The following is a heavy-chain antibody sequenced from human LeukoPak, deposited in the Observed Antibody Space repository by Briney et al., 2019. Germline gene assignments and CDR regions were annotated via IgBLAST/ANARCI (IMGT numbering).Heavy chain of an antibody. D-gene: IGHD3-10*01. V-gene: IGHV4-4*07. CDR2: IYTSGST. J-gene: IGHJ4*02. CDR3: ATDPDFGSGSYFDY. Sequence: PSETLSPTCTVSGGSISSYYWSWIRQPAGKGLEWIGRIYTSGSTNYNPSLKSRVTMSVDTSKNQFSLKLSSVTAADTAVYYCATDPDFGSGSYFDYWGQGTLVTVSS. CDR1: GGSISSYY.